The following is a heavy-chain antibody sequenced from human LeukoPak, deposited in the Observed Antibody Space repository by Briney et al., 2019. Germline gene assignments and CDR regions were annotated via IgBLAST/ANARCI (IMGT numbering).Heavy chain of an antibody. Sequence: GGSLRLSCAASGFTFSSYAMSWVRQAPGKGLECISGFSGSGGSTYYADSVKGQFTISRDNSKNTLYLQMNSLRAENTAVYYCAKPFGFLEWLYGGYYDSWGQGAHVTVSS. J-gene: IGHJ4*02. CDR1: GFTFSSYA. V-gene: IGHV3-23*01. D-gene: IGHD3-3*01. CDR2: FSGSGGST. CDR3: AKPFGFLEWLYGGYYDS.